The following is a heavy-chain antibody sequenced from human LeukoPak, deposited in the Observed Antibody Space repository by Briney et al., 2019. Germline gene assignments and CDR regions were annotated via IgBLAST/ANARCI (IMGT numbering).Heavy chain of an antibody. CDR2: ISAYSGNT. CDR1: GYTFTSYG. V-gene: IGHV1-18*01. Sequence: GASVKVSCKASGYTFTSYGISWVRQAPGQGLEWMGWISAYSGNTNYAQKLQGRVTMTTDTSTSTAYMELRSLRSDDTAVYYCARGARYCSSTSCRPFDYWGQGTLVTVSS. D-gene: IGHD2-2*01. J-gene: IGHJ4*02. CDR3: ARGARYCSSTSCRPFDY.